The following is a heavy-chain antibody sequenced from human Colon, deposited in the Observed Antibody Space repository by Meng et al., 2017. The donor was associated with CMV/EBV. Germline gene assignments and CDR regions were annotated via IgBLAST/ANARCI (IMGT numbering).Heavy chain of an antibody. CDR2: IIPILGIA. CDR1: FSSYA. V-gene: IGHV1-69*10. CDR3: ARGTVVVVPAAMMYNWFDP. D-gene: IGHD2-2*01. J-gene: IGHJ5*02. Sequence: FSSYAISWVRQSPGQGLAWMGGIIPILGIANYAQKFQGRVTITADKSTSTAYMELSSLRSEATAVYYCARGTVVVVPAAMMYNWFDPWGQGTLVTVSS.